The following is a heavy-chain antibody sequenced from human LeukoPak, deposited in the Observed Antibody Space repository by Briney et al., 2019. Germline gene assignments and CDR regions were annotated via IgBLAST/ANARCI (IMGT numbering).Heavy chain of an antibody. CDR2: IYSAGAT. D-gene: IGHD3-22*01. CDR3: SRGGDYDRSGYFYIMES. Sequence: GGSLRLSCAASGFTVRSNYMSWVRQAPGKGLEWVSVIYSAGATYYSDSVEGRFTISRDNSKNTLYLQMTALRAEDTAVYYCSRGGDYDRSGYFYIMESWGQGTLVTVSS. V-gene: IGHV3-53*01. J-gene: IGHJ5*02. CDR1: GFTVRSNY.